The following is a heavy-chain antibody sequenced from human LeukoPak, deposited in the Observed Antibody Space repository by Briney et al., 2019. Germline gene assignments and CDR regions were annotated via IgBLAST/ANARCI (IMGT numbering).Heavy chain of an antibody. V-gene: IGHV4-4*07. CDR3: ARPRKWIQRATAAFDI. Sequence: SETLSLTCTVSGGSISSYYWSWIRQPAGKGLEWIGRIYTSGSTNYNPSLKSRVTISVDTSKNQFSLKLSSVTAADTAVYYCARPRKWIQRATAAFDIWGQGTMVTVSS. D-gene: IGHD5-18*01. CDR1: GGSISSYY. CDR2: IYTSGST. J-gene: IGHJ3*02.